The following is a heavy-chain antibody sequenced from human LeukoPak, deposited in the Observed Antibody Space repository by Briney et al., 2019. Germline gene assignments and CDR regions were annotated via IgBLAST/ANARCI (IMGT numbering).Heavy chain of an antibody. J-gene: IGHJ4*02. V-gene: IGHV4-39*01. CDR2: IYYSGST. Sequence: SETLSLTCTVSGGSISSSSYYWGWLRQPPGKGLEWIGSIYYSGSTYYNPSLKSRVTISVDTSKNQFSLKLSSVTAADTAVYYCARRERLFDYWGQGTLVTVSS. CDR1: GGSISSSSYY. D-gene: IGHD1-1*01. CDR3: ARRERLFDY.